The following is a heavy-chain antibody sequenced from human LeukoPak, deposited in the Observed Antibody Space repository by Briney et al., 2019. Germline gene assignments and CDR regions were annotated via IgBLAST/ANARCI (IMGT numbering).Heavy chain of an antibody. CDR3: ARVNTVILGASRGYFDY. CDR1: GGSISSYY. D-gene: IGHD4/OR15-4a*01. J-gene: IGHJ4*02. Sequence: PSETLSLTCTVSGGSISSYYWSWIRQPAGKGLEWIGRIYTSGSTNYNPSLKSRVTMSVDTSKNQFSLKLSSVTAADTAVYYCARVNTVILGASRGYFDYWGQGTLVTVSS. CDR2: IYTSGST. V-gene: IGHV4-4*07.